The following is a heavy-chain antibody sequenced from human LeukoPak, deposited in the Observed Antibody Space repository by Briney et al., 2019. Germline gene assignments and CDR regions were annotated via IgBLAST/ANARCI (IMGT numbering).Heavy chain of an antibody. CDR2: IYYSGST. CDR1: GGSISSSSYY. CDR3: ARDQRSGWYRSAYYFDY. D-gene: IGHD6-19*01. V-gene: IGHV4-39*07. Sequence: PSETLSLTCTVSGGSISSSSYYWGWIRQPPGKGLEWIGSIYYSGSTYYNPSLKSRVTISVDTSKNQFSLKLSSVTAADTAVYYCARDQRSGWYRSAYYFDYWGQGTLVTVSS. J-gene: IGHJ4*02.